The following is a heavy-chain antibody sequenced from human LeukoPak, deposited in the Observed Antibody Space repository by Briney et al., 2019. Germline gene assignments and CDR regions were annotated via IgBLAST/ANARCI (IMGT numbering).Heavy chain of an antibody. V-gene: IGHV3-23*01. CDR2: ISGSDDNT. CDR1: GFIFSNYA. J-gene: IGHJ4*02. D-gene: IGHD2-15*01. CDR3: AKSRSGVSSCYNY. Sequence: GGSLTLFHAASGFIFSNYAMSWVRQARGKGLECVSAISGSDDNTYSADSVTGRFTISRDNSKNTLYLQMNSLRAEDTAIYFCAKSRSGVSSCYNYWGQGTLVTVA.